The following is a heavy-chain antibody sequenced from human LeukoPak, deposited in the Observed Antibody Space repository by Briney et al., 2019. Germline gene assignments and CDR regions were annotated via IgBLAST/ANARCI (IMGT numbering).Heavy chain of an antibody. CDR2: TYYRSKWYN. CDR3: ARAFIAVAGTGGYYFDY. V-gene: IGHV6-1*01. Sequence: SQTLSLTCAISGDSVSSNSAAWNWIRQSPSRGLEWLGRTYYRSKWYNDYAVSVKSRITINPDTSKNQFSLQLSSVTPEDTAVYYCARAFIAVAGTGGYYFDYWGQGTLVTVSS. J-gene: IGHJ4*02. D-gene: IGHD6-19*01. CDR1: GDSVSSNSAA.